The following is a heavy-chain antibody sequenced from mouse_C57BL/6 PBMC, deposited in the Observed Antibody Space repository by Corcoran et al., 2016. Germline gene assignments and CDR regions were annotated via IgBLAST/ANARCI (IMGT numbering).Heavy chain of an antibody. J-gene: IGHJ3*01. Sequence: EVQLQQSGPELVKPGASVKIPCKASGYTFTDYNMDWVKQSHGKSLEWIGDINPNNGGTIYNQKFKGKATLTVDKSSSTAYMELRSLTSEDTAVYYCARGPHYYGSSWAWFAYWGQGTLVTVSA. V-gene: IGHV1-18*01. D-gene: IGHD1-1*01. CDR2: INPNNGGT. CDR1: GYTFTDYN. CDR3: ARGPHYYGSSWAWFAY.